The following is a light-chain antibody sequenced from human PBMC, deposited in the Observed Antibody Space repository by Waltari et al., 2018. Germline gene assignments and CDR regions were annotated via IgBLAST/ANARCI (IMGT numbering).Light chain of an antibody. J-gene: IGLJ1*01. Sequence: QSALTQPPSASGSPGQSVTISCTGTSSDVGGYNYVSWYQQHPGKAPKLMISEVSKRPSGVPVRFSESKSGDPASLTVSGLQAEDEADYYCSSYAGNNIYVFGAGTKVTVL. CDR3: SSYAGNNIYV. V-gene: IGLV2-8*01. CDR1: SSDVGGYNY. CDR2: EVS.